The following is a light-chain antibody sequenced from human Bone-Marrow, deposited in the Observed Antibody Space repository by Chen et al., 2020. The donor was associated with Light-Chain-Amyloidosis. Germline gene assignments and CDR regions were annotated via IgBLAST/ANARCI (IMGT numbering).Light chain of an antibody. Sequence: SYELTQPPSGSVSPGQTARITCSGDDLPTKYAYWYQQKPGQAPVLVIHRDTERPSGISERCSGSSSGTTATLTISGVQAEDEADYHCQSADSSGTYEVIFGGGTKLTV. J-gene: IGLJ2*01. CDR3: QSADSSGTYEVI. V-gene: IGLV3-25*03. CDR1: DLPTKY. CDR2: RDT.